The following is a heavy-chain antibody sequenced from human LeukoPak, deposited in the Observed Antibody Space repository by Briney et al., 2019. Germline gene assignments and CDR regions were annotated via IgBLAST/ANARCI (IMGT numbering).Heavy chain of an antibody. CDR3: ARDSWGFGELLSWFDP. V-gene: IGHV4-34*01. D-gene: IGHD3-10*01. J-gene: IGHJ5*02. CDR1: GGSFSGYY. CDR2: INHSGST. Sequence: SETLSLTCAVYGGSFSGYYWSWIRQPPGKGLEWIGEINHSGSTNYNPSLKSRVTISVDTSKNQFSLKLSSVTAADTAVYYCARDSWGFGELLSWFDPWGQGTLVTVSS.